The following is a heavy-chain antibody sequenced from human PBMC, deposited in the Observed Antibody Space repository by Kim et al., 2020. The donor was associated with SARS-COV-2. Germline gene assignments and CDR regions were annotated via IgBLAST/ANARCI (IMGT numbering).Heavy chain of an antibody. CDR1: GFTFSSYG. CDR3: AREGGVLRYFDWSYYYYGMDV. J-gene: IGHJ6*02. Sequence: GGSLRLSCAASGFTFSSYGMHWVRQAPGKGLEWVAVIWYDGSNKYYADSVKGRFTISRDNSKNTLYLQMNSLRAEDTAVYYCAREGGVLRYFDWSYYYYGMDVWGQGTTVTVSS. V-gene: IGHV3-33*01. CDR2: IWYDGSNK. D-gene: IGHD3-9*01.